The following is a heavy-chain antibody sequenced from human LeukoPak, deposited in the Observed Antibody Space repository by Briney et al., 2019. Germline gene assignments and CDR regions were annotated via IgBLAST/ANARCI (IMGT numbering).Heavy chain of an antibody. Sequence: SGPTLVNPTQTLTLTCTFSGFSLSTSGMCVSWIRQPPGKALEWLALIDWDDDKYYSTSQKTRLTISKDTSKNQVVLTMTNMDPVDTATYYCARNLGYSYDFDYWGQGTLVTVSS. D-gene: IGHD5-18*01. CDR1: GFSLSTSGMC. J-gene: IGHJ4*02. CDR3: ARNLGYSYDFDY. CDR2: IDWDDDK. V-gene: IGHV2-70*01.